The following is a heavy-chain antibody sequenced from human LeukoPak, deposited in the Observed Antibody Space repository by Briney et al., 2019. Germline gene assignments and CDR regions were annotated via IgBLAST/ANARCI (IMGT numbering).Heavy chain of an antibody. Sequence: SETLSLTCTVSGGSISSYYWSWIRQPPGKGLEWIGYIYYSGNTNYNPSLKSRVTMSVDTSKNQFSLKLSSVTAADTAVYYCARDNGWSADFWGQGTLVTVSS. J-gene: IGHJ4*02. CDR1: GGSISSYY. V-gene: IGHV4-59*01. CDR3: ARDNGWSADF. D-gene: IGHD2-15*01. CDR2: IYYSGNT.